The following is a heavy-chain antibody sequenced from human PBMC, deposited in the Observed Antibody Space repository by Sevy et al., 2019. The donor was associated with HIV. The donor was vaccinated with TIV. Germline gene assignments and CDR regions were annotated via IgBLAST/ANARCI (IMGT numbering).Heavy chain of an antibody. CDR1: EFIFISYA. D-gene: IGHD6-19*01. Sequence: GGSLRLSCAASEFIFISYAMSWVRQAPGKGLEWVSSISGSGGSTYYADSVKGRFTVSRDNSKNMLYLQMSSLRAEDTAVYYCAKEELSGFYWGQGTLVTVSS. CDR2: ISGSGGST. V-gene: IGHV3-23*01. CDR3: AKEELSGFY. J-gene: IGHJ4*02.